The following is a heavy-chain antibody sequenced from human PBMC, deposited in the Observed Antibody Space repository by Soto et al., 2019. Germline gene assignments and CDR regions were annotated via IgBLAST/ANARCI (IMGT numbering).Heavy chain of an antibody. CDR3: ARPHYDSNTFYYYFDS. V-gene: IGHV4-34*12. J-gene: IGHJ4*02. Sequence: SETLSLTCAVYGGSFSAYFESWIRQPPGKGLEWIGEIFHGGSTNYSPSPKSRVTISVDTSKNQFSLELSSVSAADTAVYYCARPHYDSNTFYYYFDSWGQGTLVTVSS. CDR1: GGSFSAYF. CDR2: IFHGGST. D-gene: IGHD3-22*01.